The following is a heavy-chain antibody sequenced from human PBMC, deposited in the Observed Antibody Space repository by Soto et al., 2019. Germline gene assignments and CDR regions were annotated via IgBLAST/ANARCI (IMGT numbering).Heavy chain of an antibody. CDR2: INNSGGIT. Sequence: PGGSLRLSCAASGFTLSNYSMNLVRQAPGKGLEWVSTINNSGGITYYADSVKGRFTISRDNSKNTLYLQMNSLRAEDTAVYYCAKRGASSGLYRYWGQGTLVTVSS. D-gene: IGHD3-16*02. V-gene: IGHV3-23*01. CDR1: GFTLSNYS. CDR3: AKRGASSGLYRY. J-gene: IGHJ4*02.